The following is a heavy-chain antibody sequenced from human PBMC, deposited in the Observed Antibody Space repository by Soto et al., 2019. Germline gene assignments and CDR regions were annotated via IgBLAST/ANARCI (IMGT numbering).Heavy chain of an antibody. D-gene: IGHD6-13*01. V-gene: IGHV1-69*13. J-gene: IGHJ6*02. Sequence: GASVKVSCKASGGTFSSYAISWVRQAPGQGLEWMGGIIPIFGTANYAQKFQGRVTITADESTSTAYMELSSLRSEDTAVYYCARWSLPAGTRSYYYYYGMDVWGQGTTVTVSS. CDR2: IIPIFGTA. CDR1: GGTFSSYA. CDR3: ARWSLPAGTRSYYYYYGMDV.